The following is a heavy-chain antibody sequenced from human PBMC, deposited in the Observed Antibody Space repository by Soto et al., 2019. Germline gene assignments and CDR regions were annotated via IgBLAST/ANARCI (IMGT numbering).Heavy chain of an antibody. CDR3: ARLTGSGSYYVNS. CDR2: IFYSGNT. J-gene: IGHJ4*02. V-gene: IGHV4-39*01. D-gene: IGHD3-10*01. CDR1: GGSITSSSHY. Sequence: PSETLSLTCTVSGGSITSSSHYWGWIRQPPGRGLECIGTIFYSGNTYYNPSLEGRITISIDTSKNQFSLKLRSVTAADSAVYFCARLTGSGSYYVNSWGQGTLVTVS.